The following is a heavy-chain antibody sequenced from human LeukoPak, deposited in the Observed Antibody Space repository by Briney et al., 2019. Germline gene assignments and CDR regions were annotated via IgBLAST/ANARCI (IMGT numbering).Heavy chain of an antibody. CDR1: GFKFDEYV. CDR2: INWNGGSI. J-gene: IGHJ4*02. CDR3: AKGTQRGNSGWGYFIDY. V-gene: IGHV3-9*01. Sequence: PGRSLRLSCEASGFKFDEYVMHWVRQAPGKGLEWVSGINWNGGSIDYADSVKGRFTISRDNAKNFLYVQMNNLRAEDTALYYCAKGTQRGNSGWGYFIDYWGQGTLVTVSS. D-gene: IGHD3-10*01.